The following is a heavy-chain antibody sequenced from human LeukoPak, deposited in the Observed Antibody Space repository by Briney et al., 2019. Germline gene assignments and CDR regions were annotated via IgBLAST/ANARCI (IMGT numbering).Heavy chain of an antibody. J-gene: IGHJ4*02. D-gene: IGHD1-1*01. CDR1: GFSFINYA. CDR3: AKANWVSNADAVW. V-gene: IGHV3-23*01. CDR2: IRVAAEP. Sequence: GGSIRLSWGASGFSFINYAMSGVRRAPARGPEGFSSIRVAAEPLYPDSVKGRFPLSTDHSRNTVYLQLNNLRVEDTAIYYCAKANWVSNADAVWWGQGTQVTVSS.